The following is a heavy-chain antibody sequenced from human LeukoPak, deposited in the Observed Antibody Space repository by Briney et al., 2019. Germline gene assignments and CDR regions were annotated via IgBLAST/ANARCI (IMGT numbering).Heavy chain of an antibody. CDR2: INPNSGGT. CDR3: ARSGYSYGYFDY. D-gene: IGHD5-18*01. J-gene: IGHJ4*02. CDR1: GYTFTGYY. Sequence: ASVKVSRKASGYTFTGYYMHWVRQAPGQGLEWMGWINPNSGGTNYARKFQGWVTMTRDTSISTAYMELSRLRSDDTAVYYCARSGYSYGYFDYWGQGTLVTASS. V-gene: IGHV1-2*04.